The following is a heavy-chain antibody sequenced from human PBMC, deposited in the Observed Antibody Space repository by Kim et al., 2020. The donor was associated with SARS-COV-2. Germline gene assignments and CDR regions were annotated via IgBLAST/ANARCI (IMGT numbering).Heavy chain of an antibody. CDR1: GGSISSYY. J-gene: IGHJ3*02. Sequence: SETLSLTCTVSGGSISSYYWSWIRQPPGKGLEWIGYIYYSGSTNYNPSLKSRVTISVDTSKNQFSLKLSSVTAADTAVYYCARGLPGTTAFDIWGQGTMVTVSS. D-gene: IGHD1-7*01. V-gene: IGHV4-59*01. CDR3: ARGLPGTTAFDI. CDR2: IYYSGST.